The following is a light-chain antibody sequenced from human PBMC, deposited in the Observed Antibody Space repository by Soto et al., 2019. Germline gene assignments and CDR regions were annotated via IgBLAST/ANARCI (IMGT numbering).Light chain of an antibody. CDR2: DAS. CDR1: QSVSSY. V-gene: IGKV3-11*01. CDR3: QQRSNWPEVT. J-gene: IGKJ5*01. Sequence: EIVMTQSPSTLPLSPGSRPTPPSRASQSVSSYLAWYQQKPLQAPRLLXYDASNRATGIPARFSGSGSGTDFTPTISSLEPEDFAVYYCQQRSNWPEVTFGQGTRLEI.